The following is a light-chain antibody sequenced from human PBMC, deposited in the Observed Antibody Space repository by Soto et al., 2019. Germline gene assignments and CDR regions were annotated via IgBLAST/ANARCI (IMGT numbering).Light chain of an antibody. V-gene: IGLV2-14*01. J-gene: IGLJ1*01. CDR1: SSDVCGYIY. Sequence: QSVLTQPDSVSGSPGQSITISCTGTSSDVCGYIYVSWYQQHPGKAPMLMISDVTSRPSGVSYRFTGCTPSNPAPMTTSWLQAKDEADYYCSLDTTSSTYVFGTGTKVTV. CDR2: DVT. CDR3: SLDTTSSTYV.